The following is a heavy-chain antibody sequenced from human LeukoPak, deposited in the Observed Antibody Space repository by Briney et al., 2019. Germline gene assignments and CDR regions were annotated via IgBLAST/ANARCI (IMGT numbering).Heavy chain of an antibody. Sequence: SETLSLTCSVSGGSVGSNYWSWVRQPPGKGLEWIGYISYSGDTKYNPSLKSRLSMSVDTSKNQCSLMLASVTAADTAVYYCARGSGWYPHWGQGTLVTVSS. D-gene: IGHD6-19*01. CDR3: ARGSGWYPH. V-gene: IGHV4-59*02. J-gene: IGHJ1*01. CDR1: GGSVGSNY. CDR2: ISYSGDT.